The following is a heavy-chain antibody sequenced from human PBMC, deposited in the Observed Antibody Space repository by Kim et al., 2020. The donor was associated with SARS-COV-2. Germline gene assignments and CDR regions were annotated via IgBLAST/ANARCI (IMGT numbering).Heavy chain of an antibody. CDR1: GGSISSSSYY. D-gene: IGHD2-15*01. CDR2: IYYSGST. Sequence: SETLSLTCTVSGGSISSSSYYWGWIRQPPGKGLEWIGSIYYSGSTYYNPSLKSRVTISVDTSKNQFSLKLSSVTAADTAVYYCARHQVPVILPGYFDYWGQGTLVTVSS. V-gene: IGHV4-39*01. J-gene: IGHJ4*02. CDR3: ARHQVPVILPGYFDY.